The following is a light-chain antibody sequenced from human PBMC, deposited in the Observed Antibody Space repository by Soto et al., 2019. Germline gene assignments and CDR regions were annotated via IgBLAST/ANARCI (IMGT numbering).Light chain of an antibody. Sequence: QSVLTQPASVSGSPGQSITISCTGTSSDVGSYNLVSWYQQHPGKAPKLMIYEGSKRPSGVSNRFSGSKSGNTASLTISGLQAEDEADYYCCSYAATSLYVFGNGTKVTVL. CDR3: CSYAATSLYV. CDR2: EGS. V-gene: IGLV2-23*01. J-gene: IGLJ1*01. CDR1: SSDVGSYNL.